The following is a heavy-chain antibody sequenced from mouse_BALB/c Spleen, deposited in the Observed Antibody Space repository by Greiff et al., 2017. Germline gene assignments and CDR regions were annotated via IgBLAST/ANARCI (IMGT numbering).Heavy chain of an antibody. CDR1: GFAFSSYD. Sequence: DVMLVESGGGLVKPGGSLKLSCAASGFAFSSYDMSWVRQTPEKRLEWVAYISSGGGSTYYPDTVKGRFTISRDNAKNTLYLQMSSLKSEDTAMYYCARHESTTDYYYAMDYWGQGTSVTVSS. D-gene: IGHD1-1*01. V-gene: IGHV5-12-1*01. CDR2: ISSGGGST. CDR3: ARHESTTDYYYAMDY. J-gene: IGHJ4*01.